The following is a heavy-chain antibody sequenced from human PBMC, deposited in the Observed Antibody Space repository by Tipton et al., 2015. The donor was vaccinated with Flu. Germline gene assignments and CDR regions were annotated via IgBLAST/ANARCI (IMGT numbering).Heavy chain of an antibody. CDR1: GFTFNRYG. D-gene: IGHD6-19*01. CDR2: IRYDGGDK. J-gene: IGHJ4*02. CDR3: AKDGWDTSGWYPFDY. Sequence: SGFTFNRYGMHWVRQAPGKGLEWMAFIRYDGGDKYYADSVKGRFTISRDNSKNALYLLISSLRPEDTAVYYCAKDGWDTSGWYPFDYWGQGTLVTVSA. V-gene: IGHV3-30*02.